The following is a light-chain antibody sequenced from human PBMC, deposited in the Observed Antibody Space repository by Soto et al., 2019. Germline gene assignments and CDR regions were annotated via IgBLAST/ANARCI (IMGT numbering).Light chain of an antibody. CDR3: HQYDSSPLT. Sequence: EIVLTQSPGTLSLSPGERATLSCRASQSVSSSYLAWYQQKPGQAPRLLIYGASSSATGITDRFSGSVSGTDFTLTISRTEPEDFAVYYWHQYDSSPLTFGGGTKVEIK. V-gene: IGKV3-20*01. CDR2: GAS. J-gene: IGKJ4*01. CDR1: QSVSSSY.